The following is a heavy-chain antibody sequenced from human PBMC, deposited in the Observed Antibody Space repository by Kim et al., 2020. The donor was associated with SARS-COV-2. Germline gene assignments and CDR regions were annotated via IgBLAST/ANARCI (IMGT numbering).Heavy chain of an antibody. CDR3: VKEISGSYSPLDYGMDV. D-gene: IGHD3-10*01. Sequence: VRGRFTISRDNSKNTLHLQMNSLRTEDTAVYYCVKEISGSYSPLDYGMDVWGQGTTVTVSS. J-gene: IGHJ6*02. V-gene: IGHV3-23*01.